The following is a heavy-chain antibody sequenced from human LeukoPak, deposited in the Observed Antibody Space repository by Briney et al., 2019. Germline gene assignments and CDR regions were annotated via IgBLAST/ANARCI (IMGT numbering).Heavy chain of an antibody. CDR2: ITGSGATT. CDR1: GFTFRNYA. CDR3: GKDPNGDYVGAFDFQR. Sequence: PGGSLRLSCADSGFTFRNYAVVWVRQAPGKGLEWVSAITGSGATTYYADSVRGRFTIYRDNSKNTLYLQMNNLRGEDTAVYYCGKDPNGDYVGAFDFQRWGQGTLVTVSS. J-gene: IGHJ1*01. D-gene: IGHD4-17*01. V-gene: IGHV3-23*01.